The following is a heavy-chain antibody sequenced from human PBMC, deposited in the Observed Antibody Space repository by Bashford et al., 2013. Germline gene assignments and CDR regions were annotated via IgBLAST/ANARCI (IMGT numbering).Heavy chain of an antibody. V-gene: IGHV3-7*03. Sequence: GSLRLSCVASGFSFRDPWMSWVRQAPGKGLEWVATINPDGSGASYVDSMKDRFTISRDNAKNSLYLQLNSLRAEDTAIYYCAKTGPPGSYQVVNPGAEYFQHWGQGTLVTVSS. J-gene: IGHJ1*01. D-gene: IGHD2-2*01. CDR1: GFSFRDPW. CDR3: AKTGPPGSYQVVNPGAEYFQH. CDR2: INPDGSGA.